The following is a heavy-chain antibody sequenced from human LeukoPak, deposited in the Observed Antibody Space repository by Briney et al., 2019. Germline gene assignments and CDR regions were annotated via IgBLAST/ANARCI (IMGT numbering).Heavy chain of an antibody. CDR2: ISAYNGNT. CDR1: GYTFTSYG. J-gene: IGHJ6*02. CDR3: ARDGGDYYGSGSFYGMDV. D-gene: IGHD3-10*01. V-gene: IGHV1-18*01. Sequence: GASVKVSCKASGYTFTSYGISWVRQAPGQGLEWMGWISAYNGNTNYAQKLQGRVTMTTDTSTSTAYMELRSLRSDDTAVYYCARDGGDYYGSGSFYGMDVWGQGTTATVSS.